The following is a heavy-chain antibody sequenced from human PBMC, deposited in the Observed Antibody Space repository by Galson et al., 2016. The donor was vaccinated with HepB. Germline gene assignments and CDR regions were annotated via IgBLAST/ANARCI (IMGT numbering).Heavy chain of an antibody. Sequence: SLRLSCAASGFTFSSYGMHWVRQAPGKGLEWVAVTSSDGSNKHYADSVKGRFTNSRDNSKKTLYLQMNSLTAEDTAVYYCAKVSDEYYFDYWGQGTLVTVSS. V-gene: IGHV3-30*18. CDR2: TSSDGSNK. CDR3: AKVSDEYYFDY. CDR1: GFTFSSYG. J-gene: IGHJ4*02.